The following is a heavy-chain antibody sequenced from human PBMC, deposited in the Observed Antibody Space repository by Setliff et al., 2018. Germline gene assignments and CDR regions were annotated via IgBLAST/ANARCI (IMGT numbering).Heavy chain of an antibody. D-gene: IGHD5-18*01. Sequence: PSETLSLTCAVSGYSISSDSYWGWIRQPPGKGLEWIASIYHTGSTYYNPSLKSRITMSVDTSKNQFSLKLTSVTAADTAVYYCARVYAYSYGFDSWGQGTQVTVSS. CDR1: GYSISSDSY. V-gene: IGHV4-38-2*01. CDR3: ARVYAYSYGFDS. J-gene: IGHJ4*02. CDR2: IYHTGST.